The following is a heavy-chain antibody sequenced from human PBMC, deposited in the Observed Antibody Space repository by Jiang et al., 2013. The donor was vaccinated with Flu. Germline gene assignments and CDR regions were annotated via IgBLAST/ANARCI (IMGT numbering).Heavy chain of an antibody. Sequence: GLVKPSQTLSLTCAISGDSVSSNSAAWNWIRQSPSRGLEWLGRTYYRSKWYNDYAVSVKSRITINPDTSKNQFSLQLNSVTPEDTAVYYCATGRYCSGGSCYPDYGMDVWGQGTTVTVSS. V-gene: IGHV6-1*01. CDR2: TYYRSKWYN. D-gene: IGHD2-15*01. CDR1: GDSVSSNSAA. CDR3: ATGRYCSGGSCYPDYGMDV. J-gene: IGHJ6*02.